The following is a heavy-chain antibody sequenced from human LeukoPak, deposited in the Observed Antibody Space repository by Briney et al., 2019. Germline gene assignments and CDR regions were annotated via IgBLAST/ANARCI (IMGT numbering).Heavy chain of an antibody. CDR3: ARSPLVMGAFDI. CDR2: IYTSGST. CDR1: GCSISSYY. J-gene: IGHJ3*02. V-gene: IGHV4-4*09. Sequence: PSETLSLTCTVSGCSISSYYWSWIRQPPGKGLEWIGYIYTSGSTNYNPSLKSRVTISVDTSKNQFSLKLSSVTAADTAVYYCARSPLVMGAFDIWGQGIMVTVSS. D-gene: IGHD3-16*02.